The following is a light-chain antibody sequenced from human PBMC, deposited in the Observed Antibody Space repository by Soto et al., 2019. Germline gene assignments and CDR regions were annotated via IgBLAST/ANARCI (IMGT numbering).Light chain of an antibody. CDR3: VLYMGSGIWV. V-gene: IGLV8-61*01. Sequence: QAVVTQEPSCSVSPGGTVTLTCGLSSGSVSTSYYPSWYQQTPGQAPRTLIYSTNTRSSGVPDRFSGSILRNKAALTITGAQADDESDYYCVLYMGSGIWVFGGGTQLTVL. CDR1: SGSVSTSYY. J-gene: IGLJ3*02. CDR2: STN.